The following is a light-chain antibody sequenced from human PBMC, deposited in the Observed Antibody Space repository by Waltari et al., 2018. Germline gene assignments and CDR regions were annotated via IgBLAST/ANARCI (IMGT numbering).Light chain of an antibody. J-gene: IGLJ1*01. Sequence: QSVLTQPPSASGAPGQRVTISCSGSNSNIELNTVTWYQQLPGTAPQLLIYSNNQRPSGVPDRFSASKSGTSASLAISGLLSEDEADYYCAAWDYSLNGFVFGTGTKVSVL. CDR2: SNN. CDR1: NSNIELNT. V-gene: IGLV1-44*01. CDR3: AAWDYSLNGFV.